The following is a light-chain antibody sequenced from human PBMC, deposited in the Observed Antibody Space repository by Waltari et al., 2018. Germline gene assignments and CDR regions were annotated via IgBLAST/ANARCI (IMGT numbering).Light chain of an antibody. CDR3: QQSYITPYS. CDR2: AAS. J-gene: IGKJ2*01. V-gene: IGKV1-12*01. Sequence: DIQMTQSPSSVSASVGDRVTITCRASQAISSWLAWYQQKPGKAPKLLIYAASSLQSGVPSRFSGSGFGTHFTLTVTSLQPEDVATYYCQQSYITPYSFGLGTKLEIK. CDR1: QAISSW.